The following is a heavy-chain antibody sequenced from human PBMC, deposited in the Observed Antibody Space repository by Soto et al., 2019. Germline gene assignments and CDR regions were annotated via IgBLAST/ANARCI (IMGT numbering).Heavy chain of an antibody. J-gene: IGHJ5*02. CDR1: GGSVSSGSDY. D-gene: IGHD3-3*01. Sequence: SETLSLTCTVSGGSVSSGSDYGSWIRQPPGRGLEWIGYIYYSGSTNYNPPPKSRVTISVDTSKNQFSLKLSSVTAADAAVYYCARSPVFNNWFDPWGQGTLVTVSS. V-gene: IGHV4-61*01. CDR2: IYYSGST. CDR3: ARSPVFNNWFDP.